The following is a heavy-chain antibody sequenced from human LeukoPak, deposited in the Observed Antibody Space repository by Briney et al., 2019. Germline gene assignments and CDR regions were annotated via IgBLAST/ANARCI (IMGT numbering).Heavy chain of an antibody. Sequence: PGGSLRLSCAASGFTFSNHGMHWVRQAPAKGLEGVAVIWYDGSNKFYADSVKGRFTISRDNSKNTLYVQMNSLRAADTAVYYCAKDIHGSGSYGFDYWGQGTLVTVSS. J-gene: IGHJ4*02. CDR1: GFTFSNHG. V-gene: IGHV3-33*06. D-gene: IGHD3-10*01. CDR2: IWYDGSNK. CDR3: AKDIHGSGSYGFDY.